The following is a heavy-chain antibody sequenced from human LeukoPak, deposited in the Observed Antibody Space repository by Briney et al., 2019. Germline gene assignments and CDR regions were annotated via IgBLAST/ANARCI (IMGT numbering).Heavy chain of an antibody. V-gene: IGHV3-30*03. CDR1: GFSLDNFA. J-gene: IGHJ4*02. Sequence: GGSLRLSCEASGFSLDNFAMDWVRQVPGKGLEWVSVISYDGSYQNYADSVKGRFTISRDNSKNTLYLQMNSLRLEDTAVYYCAIQGSGSIVNHYWGQGTLVTVSS. CDR3: AIQGSGSIVNHY. CDR2: ISYDGSYQ. D-gene: IGHD1-26*01.